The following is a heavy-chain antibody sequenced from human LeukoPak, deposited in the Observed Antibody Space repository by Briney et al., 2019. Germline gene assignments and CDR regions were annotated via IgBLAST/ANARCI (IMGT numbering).Heavy chain of an antibody. D-gene: IGHD4-17*01. V-gene: IGHV4-30-4*08. CDR1: GGSISRGDYY. CDR3: ARGQSYGDSPLDFDY. J-gene: IGHJ4*02. CDR2: NYYSGST. Sequence: SQTLSLTCTVSGGSISRGDYYWSWIRQHPGKDLEWIGDNYYSGSTYHNPSLKSRVTISVDRSKNQFSLKLSSVTAADTAVYYCARGQSYGDSPLDFDYWGQGTLVTVSS.